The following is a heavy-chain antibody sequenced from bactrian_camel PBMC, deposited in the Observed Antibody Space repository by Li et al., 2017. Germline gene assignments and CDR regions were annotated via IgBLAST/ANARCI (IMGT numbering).Heavy chain of an antibody. D-gene: IGHD2*01. V-gene: IGHV3S40*01. CDR3: ATGCTAIRRGAMRPERYTN. CDR1: GYLHRTNC. J-gene: IGHJ4*01. Sequence: DVQLVESGGGSVHAGESLRLSCAASGYLHRTNCVGWFRQAPGKEREGVACLYIGVDTKYNTYYSDSVKGRFAVSQDNAKNTVHLQMNSLQPEDSAMYYCATGCTAIRRGAMRPERYTNWGQGTQVTVS. CDR2: LYIGVDTKYNT.